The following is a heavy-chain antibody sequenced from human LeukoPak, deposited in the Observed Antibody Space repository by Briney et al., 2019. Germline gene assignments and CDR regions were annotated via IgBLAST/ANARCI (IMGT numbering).Heavy chain of an antibody. D-gene: IGHD3-9*01. Sequence: ASVKVSCKASGYTLTGYYMHWVRQAPGQGLEWMGWINPNSGGTNYAQKFQGRVTMTRDTSISTAYMELSRLRSDDTAVYYCARDKLRYSNWFDPWGQGTLVTVSS. J-gene: IGHJ5*02. CDR2: INPNSGGT. CDR3: ARDKLRYSNWFDP. V-gene: IGHV1-2*02. CDR1: GYTLTGYY.